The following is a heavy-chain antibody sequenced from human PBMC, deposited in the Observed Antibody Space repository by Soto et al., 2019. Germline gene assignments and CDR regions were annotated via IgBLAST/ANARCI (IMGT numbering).Heavy chain of an antibody. V-gene: IGHV3-66*01. J-gene: IGHJ6*04. CDR3: ARAAMLYDDNAYLVV. CDR2: INSGGST. D-gene: IGHD3-9*01. Sequence: QPVRSLRLSCAASGFTVSGNYMSWVRQAPGKGLEWVSVINSGGSTYYADSVKGRFTLSRDSSKNTLYLQMNSLSAEDTAVDYCARAAMLYDDNAYLVVWGKGTTHTISS. CDR1: GFTVSGNY.